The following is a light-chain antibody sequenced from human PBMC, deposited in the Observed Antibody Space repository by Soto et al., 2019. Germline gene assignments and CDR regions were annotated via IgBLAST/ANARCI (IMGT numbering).Light chain of an antibody. CDR1: QSVLYSSNNKNY. V-gene: IGKV4-1*01. CDR3: QQYYSTPFT. Sequence: DIVMTQSPDSLAVSLGERATINCKSSQSVLYSSNNKNYLAWYQQKPGQPPKLLIYWASTWESGVPDRFSGSGSGTDFTLTISSPQAEDVAVYYCQQYYSTPFTFGGGTKVEIK. J-gene: IGKJ4*01. CDR2: WAS.